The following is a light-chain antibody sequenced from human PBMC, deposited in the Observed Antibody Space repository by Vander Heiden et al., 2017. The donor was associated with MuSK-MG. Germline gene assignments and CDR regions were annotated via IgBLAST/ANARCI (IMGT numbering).Light chain of an antibody. CDR1: QDISNY. Sequence: DIQMTQSPSSLSASVGDRVTITCQASQDISNYLNWYQQKPGKAPKLLIYDASNLEKGVPTRVSGSGSGKDFTFTISSLQPEDIATYYCQQEDNLPITFGGGTKVEIK. CDR2: DAS. J-gene: IGKJ4*01. CDR3: QQEDNLPIT. V-gene: IGKV1-33*01.